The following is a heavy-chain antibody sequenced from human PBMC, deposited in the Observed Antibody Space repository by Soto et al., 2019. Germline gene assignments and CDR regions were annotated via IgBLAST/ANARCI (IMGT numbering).Heavy chain of an antibody. CDR2: ISNDGSST. CDR1: GFTFSSYW. V-gene: IGHV3-74*01. J-gene: IGHJ1*01. CDR3: ARLPNKSTQN. Sequence: EVQLVESGGGLVQPGGSLRLSCVASGFTFSSYWMHWVRQAPGKGLVWVSSISNDGSSTSYADPVKGRFTISRDNAKNTLYVQMISLRAEDTDVYYCARLPNKSTQNWGQGTLVIVSP.